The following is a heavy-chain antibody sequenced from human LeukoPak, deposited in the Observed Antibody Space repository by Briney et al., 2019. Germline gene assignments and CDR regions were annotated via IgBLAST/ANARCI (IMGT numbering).Heavy chain of an antibody. CDR3: ARDTSSDAFDI. CDR2: IYTSGST. J-gene: IGHJ3*02. CDR1: GGSISSYY. Sequence: PSETLSLTCIVSGGSISSYYWSWIRQLAGKGLDWIGRIYTSGSTNYNPSLKSRVTMSLDTSKNQFSLKLSSVTAADTAVYYCARDTSSDAFDIWGQGTMVTVSS. D-gene: IGHD2-2*01. V-gene: IGHV4-4*07.